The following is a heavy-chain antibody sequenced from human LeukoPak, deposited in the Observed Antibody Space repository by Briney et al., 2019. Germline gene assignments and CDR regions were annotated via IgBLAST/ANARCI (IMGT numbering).Heavy chain of an antibody. CDR1: GGSISSGSYY. J-gene: IGHJ6*03. CDR3: ARNGWYGDMDA. V-gene: IGHV4-61*02. Sequence: PSETLSLTCTVSGGSISSGSYYWSWIRQPAGKGVEWIGRIYTSGSTNYNPSLKSRVTISVDTSKNQFSLKLSSVTAADTAVYYCARNGWYGDMDAWGKGTTVTISS. CDR2: IYTSGST. D-gene: IGHD6-19*01.